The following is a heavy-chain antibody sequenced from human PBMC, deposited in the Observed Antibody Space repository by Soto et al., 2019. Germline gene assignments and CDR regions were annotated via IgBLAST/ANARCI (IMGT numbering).Heavy chain of an antibody. CDR1: GGSFSGYY. V-gene: IGHV4-34*01. J-gene: IGHJ5*02. Sequence: SETLSLTCAVYGGSFSGYYWNWLRQPPGEGLEWIGKIDQSGSTNYNPSLKSRVTMSVDTSRGQFSLKLTSVTAMDTAVYYCAVFRYTVVRGVMNGFHPRRQGTLV. D-gene: IGHD3-10*02. CDR2: IDQSGST. CDR3: AVFRYTVVRGVMNGFHP.